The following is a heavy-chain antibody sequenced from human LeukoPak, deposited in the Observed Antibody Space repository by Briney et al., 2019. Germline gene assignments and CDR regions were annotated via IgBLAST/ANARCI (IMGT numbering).Heavy chain of an antibody. CDR3: ARDPRRRDGYNYAFDI. Sequence: TGGSLRLSCAASGFTFSSHSMNWVRQAPGKGLEWVSYISSSSSTIYYADSVKGRFTISRDNAKNSLYLQMNSLRAEDTAVYYCARDPRRRDGYNYAFDIWGQGTMVTVSS. J-gene: IGHJ3*02. CDR2: ISSSSSTI. D-gene: IGHD5-24*01. CDR1: GFTFSSHS. V-gene: IGHV3-48*01.